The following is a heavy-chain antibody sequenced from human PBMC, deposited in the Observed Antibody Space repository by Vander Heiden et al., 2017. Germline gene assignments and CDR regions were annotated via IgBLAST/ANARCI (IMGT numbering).Heavy chain of an antibody. CDR2: IYYSGST. CDR1: GGSISSYY. D-gene: IGHD3-16*02. J-gene: IGHJ4*02. Sequence: QVQLQESGPGLVKPSETLSLTCTASGGSISSYYWSWIRQPPGKGLEWIGYIYYSGSTNYNPSLKSRVTISVDTSKNQFSLKLSSVTAADTAVYYCARGRYTPIFYYWGQGTLVTVSS. V-gene: IGHV4-59*01. CDR3: ARGRYTPIFYY.